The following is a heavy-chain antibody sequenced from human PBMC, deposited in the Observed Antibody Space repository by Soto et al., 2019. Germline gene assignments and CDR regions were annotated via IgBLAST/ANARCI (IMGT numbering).Heavy chain of an antibody. CDR3: AKVAAAGTYYCYGMDV. Sequence: GESLKISCKGSGYSFTSYWISWVRQMPGKGLEWMGRSDPSDSYTHYSRSFQGHVTISAGKSISTAYLQWSSLKASDTAMYYCAKVAAAGTYYCYGMDVWGQGTTVTVSS. CDR1: GYSFTSYW. V-gene: IGHV5-10-1*01. D-gene: IGHD6-13*01. CDR2: SDPSDSYT. J-gene: IGHJ6*02.